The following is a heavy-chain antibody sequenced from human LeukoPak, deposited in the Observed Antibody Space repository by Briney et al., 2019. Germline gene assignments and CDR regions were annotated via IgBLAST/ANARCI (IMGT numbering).Heavy chain of an antibody. V-gene: IGHV1-2*02. Sequence: ASVKVSCKASGYMFTDYFMHWVRQAPGQGPEWMGWFNPKSGNKKYAQQVQGRVTMTRDTSINTAYMELSGLTSDDTAIYHCARAQQLTAPADTFADNWGQGTLVTVSS. J-gene: IGHJ4*02. CDR1: GYMFTDYF. CDR2: FNPKSGNK. CDR3: ARAQQLTAPADTFADN. D-gene: IGHD6-13*01.